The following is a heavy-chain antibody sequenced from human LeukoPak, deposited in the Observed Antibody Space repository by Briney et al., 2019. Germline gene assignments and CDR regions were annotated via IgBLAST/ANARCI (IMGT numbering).Heavy chain of an antibody. D-gene: IGHD2-15*01. CDR1: GFTFSDYY. CDR2: ISSSSSYT. CDR3: ARGYCSGGSCYEYPIGY. J-gene: IGHJ4*02. V-gene: IGHV3-11*06. Sequence: GGSLRLSCAASGFTFSDYYMSWIRQAPGKGLEWVSYISSSSSYTNYADSVKGRFTISRDNAKNSLYLQMNSLRAEDTAVYYCARGYCSGGSCYEYPIGYWSQGTLVTVSS.